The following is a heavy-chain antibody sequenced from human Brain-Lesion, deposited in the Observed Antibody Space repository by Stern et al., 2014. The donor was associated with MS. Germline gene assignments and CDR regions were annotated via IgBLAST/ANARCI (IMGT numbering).Heavy chain of an antibody. V-gene: IGHV5-10-1*01. CDR3: ARRKNVWQGRNYFGRDV. CDR2: IDPSDSST. CDR1: GYSFTSYW. D-gene: IGHD3-16*01. Sequence: EVQLEESGAEVRKSGESLKVSCKGSGYSFTSYWITWVRQTPGKGLEWMGKIDPSDSSTNYSPSLQGHVTISVDKSISTASLHWSSLKASDTAMYYCARRKNVWQGRNYFGRDVWGQGTTVTV. J-gene: IGHJ6*02.